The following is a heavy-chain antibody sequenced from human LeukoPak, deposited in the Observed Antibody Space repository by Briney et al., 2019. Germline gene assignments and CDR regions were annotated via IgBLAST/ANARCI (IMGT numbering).Heavy chain of an antibody. Sequence: SETLSLTCAVSGGSISSGGYSWSWLRQPPGKGLEWIGYIYHSGSTYYNPSLKSRVTISVDRSKNQFSLKLSSVTAADTAVYYCARDSRRWGASTGYFDYWGQGTLVTVSS. CDR3: ARDSRRWGASTGYFDY. D-gene: IGHD3-16*01. J-gene: IGHJ4*02. CDR2: IYHSGST. CDR1: GGSISSGGYS. V-gene: IGHV4-30-2*01.